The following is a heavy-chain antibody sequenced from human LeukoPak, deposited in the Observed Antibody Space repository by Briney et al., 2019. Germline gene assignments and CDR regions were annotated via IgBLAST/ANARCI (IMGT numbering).Heavy chain of an antibody. CDR2: IIPILGIA. CDR3: ARWLQPIYYYGMDV. CDR1: GGTFSSYA. J-gene: IGHJ6*02. V-gene: IGHV1-69*04. Sequence: SVKVSCKASGGTFSSYAISWVRQAPGQGLEWMGRIIPILGIANYAQKFQGRVTITADKSTSTAYMELSSLRAEDTAVYCCARWLQPIYYYGMDVWGQGTTVTVSS. D-gene: IGHD5-12*01.